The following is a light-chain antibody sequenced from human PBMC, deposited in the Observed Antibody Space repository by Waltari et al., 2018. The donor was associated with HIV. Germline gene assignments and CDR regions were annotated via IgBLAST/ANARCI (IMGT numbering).Light chain of an antibody. CDR1: QPIGIN. CDR3: QEYNSWPPRYT. V-gene: IGKV3-15*01. CDR2: GAS. Sequence: EIVMTQSPATLSVSPGERGFVSCRASQPIGINLAWYQQQPGQGPRLLIHGASTRASGIPGRFNGTGSGTEFTLTSNSLQSEDFAFYYCQEYNSWPPRYTFGQGTKVEMK. J-gene: IGKJ2*01.